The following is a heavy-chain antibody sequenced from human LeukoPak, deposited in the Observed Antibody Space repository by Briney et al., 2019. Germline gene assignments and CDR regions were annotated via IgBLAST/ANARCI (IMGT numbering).Heavy chain of an antibody. CDR3: ARDWGEVITTPFDY. V-gene: IGHV3-30-3*01. Sequence: PGRSLRLSCAASGFTFSSYAMHWVRQAPGKRLEWVAVISYDGSNKYYADSVKGRFTISRDNSKNTLYLQMNSLRAEDTAVYYCARDWGEVITTPFDYWGQGTLVTVSS. CDR2: ISYDGSNK. D-gene: IGHD3-22*01. CDR1: GFTFSSYA. J-gene: IGHJ4*02.